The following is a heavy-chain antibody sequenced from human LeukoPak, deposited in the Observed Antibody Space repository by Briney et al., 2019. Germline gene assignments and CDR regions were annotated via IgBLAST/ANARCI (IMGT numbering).Heavy chain of an antibody. CDR1: GITLSNYG. V-gene: IGHV3-23*01. CDR2: ISGRGGGT. J-gene: IGHJ4*02. D-gene: IGHD3-22*01. Sequence: GGSLRLSCAVSGITLSNYGMSWVRQAPGKGLEWVAGISGRGGGTNYADSVKGRFNISRNNRKNTLYLQMNSLRAEDTDVYFCAKRGVVIRVILVGFHKEAYYFDSWGQGALVTVSS. CDR3: AKRGVVIRVILVGFHKEAYYFDS.